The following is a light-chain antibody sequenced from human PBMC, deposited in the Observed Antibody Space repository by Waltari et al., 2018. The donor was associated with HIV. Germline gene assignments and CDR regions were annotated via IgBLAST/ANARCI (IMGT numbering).Light chain of an antibody. CDR3: SSYTSSRTPYYV. CDR2: DVS. Sequence: QSALTQPASVSGSPGQSITISCTGTSSDVGGYKYVSWYQQHPGKAPKLMIYDVSNLPLGVSTLFSGSKSGNTASLTSSGLRAEDEADYFCSSYTSSRTPYYVLGTGTEVTVL. V-gene: IGLV2-14*01. J-gene: IGLJ1*01. CDR1: SSDVGGYKY.